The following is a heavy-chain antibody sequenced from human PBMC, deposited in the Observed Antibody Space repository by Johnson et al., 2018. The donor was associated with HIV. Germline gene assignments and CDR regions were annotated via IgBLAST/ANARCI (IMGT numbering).Heavy chain of an antibody. D-gene: IGHD5-18*01. V-gene: IGHV3-66*02. CDR1: ELTSSNY. J-gene: IGHJ3*02. Sequence: VQLVESGGGLVQPWGSLRLSCVASELTSSNYMSWVRQAPGKGLEWVSVIYSGGSTYYADSVKGRFTISRDNSKNTLYLQMNSLRAEDTAVYYCARDRGRGGYSYGRGDAFDIWGQGTMVTVSS. CDR2: IYSGGST. CDR3: ARDRGRGGYSYGRGDAFDI.